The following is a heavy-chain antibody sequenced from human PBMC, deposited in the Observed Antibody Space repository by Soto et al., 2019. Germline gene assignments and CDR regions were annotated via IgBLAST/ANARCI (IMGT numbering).Heavy chain of an antibody. Sequence: GAGPTLVNPTPTLTLTCTLSGLALSTSGMRVGWIRQPPGKALEWLARIDWDDDNFYNTSLKNRLTISNDTSKNQVVLTMTNMVPVDTATYYCAQTRIPYYDSSAPQSDAFDIWGQGTMVTISS. J-gene: IGHJ3*02. V-gene: IGHV2-70*04. CDR3: AQTRIPYYDSSAPQSDAFDI. CDR2: IDWDDDN. CDR1: GLALSTSGMR. D-gene: IGHD3-22*01.